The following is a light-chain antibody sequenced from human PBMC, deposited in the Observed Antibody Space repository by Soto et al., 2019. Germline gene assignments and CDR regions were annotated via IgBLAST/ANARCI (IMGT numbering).Light chain of an antibody. Sequence: VLTQSPGTLSLSPGVRATLSCRASQRVSGSSLAWYQQKPGQAPRLLIYGGSNRATGVPDRFRGSGSGADFPLTISRLELEVFAVYHCLQYGNSPSFGQGTKLE. CDR3: LQYGNSPS. J-gene: IGKJ2*01. V-gene: IGKV3-20*01. CDR1: QRVSGSS. CDR2: GGS.